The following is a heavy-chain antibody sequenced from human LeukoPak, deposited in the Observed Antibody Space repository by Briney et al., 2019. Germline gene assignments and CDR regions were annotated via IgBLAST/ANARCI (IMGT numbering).Heavy chain of an antibody. CDR3: ARIEDVTRGYNHAYYFDY. CDR2: IFHNGNT. Sequence: SETLSLTCTVSGYSISSDYYWGWIRQPPGKGLEWIGNIFHNGNTYYNPSLKSRVTMSIDTSKKQFSLKLRTATAVDTAVYYCARIEDVTRGYNHAYYFDYWGQGTLVTDSS. J-gene: IGHJ4*02. V-gene: IGHV4-38-2*02. D-gene: IGHD5-18*01. CDR1: GYSISSDYY.